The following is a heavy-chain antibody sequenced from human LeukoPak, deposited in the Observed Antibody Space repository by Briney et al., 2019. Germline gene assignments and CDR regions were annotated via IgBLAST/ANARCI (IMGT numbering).Heavy chain of an antibody. Sequence: SETLSLTCTVSDGSISSYYWSWIRQPPGKGLEWIGYIYYSGSTNYNPSLKSRVTISVDTSKNQFSLKLSSVTAADTAVYYCARDLYGSGSYYVDWGQGTLVTVSS. V-gene: IGHV4-59*01. J-gene: IGHJ4*02. CDR3: ARDLYGSGSYYVD. CDR1: DGSISSYY. D-gene: IGHD3-10*01. CDR2: IYYSGST.